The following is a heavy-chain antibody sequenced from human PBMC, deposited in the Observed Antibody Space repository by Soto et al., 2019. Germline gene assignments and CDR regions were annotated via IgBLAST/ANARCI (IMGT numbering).Heavy chain of an antibody. CDR3: ARRYSSSLDV. CDR2: IYYSGST. Sequence: SETQSLYCTVSGGSISTSAYYWSWIRQPPGKGLEWIGYIYYSGSTNYNPSLKSRVTISVDTSKNQFSLKLSSVTAADTAVYYCARRYSSSLDVWGQGTTVTVSS. CDR1: GGSISTSAYY. J-gene: IGHJ6*02. V-gene: IGHV4-61*05. D-gene: IGHD6-13*01.